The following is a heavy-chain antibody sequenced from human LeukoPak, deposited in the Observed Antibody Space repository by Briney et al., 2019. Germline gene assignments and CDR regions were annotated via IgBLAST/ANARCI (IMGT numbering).Heavy chain of an antibody. CDR3: ARGIHKTHCTTTSCYINWFDP. CDR1: GFTFSDYF. D-gene: IGHD2-2*02. V-gene: IGHV3-11*06. CDR2: INSGGDDT. J-gene: IGHJ5*02. Sequence: GGSLRLSCAASGFTFSDYFMAWIRQAPGKGLEWVSYINSGGDDTNYADSVKGRFTISRDNAKNSLSLQMNSLRAEDTAVYYCARGIHKTHCTTTSCYINWFDPWGQGTLVTVSP.